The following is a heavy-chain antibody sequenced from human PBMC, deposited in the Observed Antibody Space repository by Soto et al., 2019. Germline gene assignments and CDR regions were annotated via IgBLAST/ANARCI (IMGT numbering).Heavy chain of an antibody. CDR1: GFTFSSYS. Sequence: EVQLVESGEGLVEPGGSLRLSCAASGFTFSSYSMNWVRQAPGKGLGWVSSISSSSSYIYYADSVKGRFTISRDNAKNSLYLQMNSLRAEDTAVYYCARDRCSGGSCYPTYYFDYWGQGTLVIVSS. CDR2: ISSSSSYI. J-gene: IGHJ4*02. D-gene: IGHD2-15*01. CDR3: ARDRCSGGSCYPTYYFDY. V-gene: IGHV3-21*01.